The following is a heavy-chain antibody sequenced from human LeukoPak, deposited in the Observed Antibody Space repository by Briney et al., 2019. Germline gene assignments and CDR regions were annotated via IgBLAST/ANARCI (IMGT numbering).Heavy chain of an antibody. V-gene: IGHV3-30*18. J-gene: IGHJ4*02. CDR1: GFTFSSYG. Sequence: GGSLRLSCAASGFTFSSYGMHWVRQAPGKGLEWVAVISYDESNKYYADSVKGRFTISRDNSKNTLYLQMNSLRAEDTAVYYCAKGRGSSGWYDPLDYWGQGTLVTVSS. CDR2: ISYDESNK. D-gene: IGHD6-19*01. CDR3: AKGRGSSGWYDPLDY.